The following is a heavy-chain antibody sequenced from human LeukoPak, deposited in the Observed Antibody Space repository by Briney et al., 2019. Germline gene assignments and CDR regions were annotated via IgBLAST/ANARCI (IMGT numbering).Heavy chain of an antibody. CDR2: ITTSSSYT. CDR3: AKASCSGGSCYPY. D-gene: IGHD2-15*01. J-gene: IGHJ4*02. V-gene: IGHV3-21*04. Sequence: GGSLRLSCEASGFSFSSYNMDWVRQTPGKGLEWISSITTSSSYTFYADSVKGRFTISRDNAKNSLYLQMNSLRAEDTAVYYCAKASCSGGSCYPYWGQGTLVTVSS. CDR1: GFSFSSYN.